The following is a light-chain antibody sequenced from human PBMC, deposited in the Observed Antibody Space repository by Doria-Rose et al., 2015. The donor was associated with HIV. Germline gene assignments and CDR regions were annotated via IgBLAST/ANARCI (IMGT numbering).Light chain of an antibody. CDR1: QSVSTD. CDR3: HQYNNWPT. V-gene: IGKV3-15*01. Sequence: TQSPETLSASPGESATLSCRASQSVSTDLAWYQHKPGQAPLLLIWGASTRATGIPARFSGSGSGTEFTLTISSLQSEDFAIYFCHQYNNWPTFGQGTRLDIK. CDR2: GAS. J-gene: IGKJ5*01.